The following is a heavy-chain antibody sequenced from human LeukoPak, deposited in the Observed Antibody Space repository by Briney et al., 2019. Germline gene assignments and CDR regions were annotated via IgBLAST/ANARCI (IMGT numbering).Heavy chain of an antibody. D-gene: IGHD3-3*01. CDR3: ARDPNFWSGYYKSNSYYGMDV. Sequence: ASVKVSCKASGYTFTSYAMHWVRQAPGQRLEWMGWINAGNGNTKYSQKFQGRVTITRDTSASTAYMELSSLSSEDTAVYYCARDPNFWSGYYKSNSYYGMDVWGQGTTVTVSS. V-gene: IGHV1-3*01. CDR2: INAGNGNT. J-gene: IGHJ6*02. CDR1: GYTFTSYA.